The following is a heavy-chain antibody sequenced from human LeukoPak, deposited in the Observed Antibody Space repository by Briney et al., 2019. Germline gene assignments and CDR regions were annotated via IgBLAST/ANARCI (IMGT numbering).Heavy chain of an antibody. V-gene: IGHV4-4*07. Sequence: SETLSLTCTVSGGSISSYYWSWIRQPAGKGLEWIGRIYTSGSTNYNPSLKSRVTMSVDTSKNQFSLKLSSVTAADTAVYYCARGYSSSWTTYYYYYMDVWGKGTTVTVSS. CDR1: GGSISSYY. J-gene: IGHJ6*03. CDR2: IYTSGST. CDR3: ARGYSSSWTTYYYYYMDV. D-gene: IGHD6-13*01.